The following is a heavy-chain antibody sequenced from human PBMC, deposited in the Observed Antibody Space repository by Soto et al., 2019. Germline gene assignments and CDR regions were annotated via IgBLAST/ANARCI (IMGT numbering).Heavy chain of an antibody. J-gene: IGHJ4*02. Sequence: SETLSLTCTVSGGSISSYYWSWIRQPPGRGLEWIGHIYYSGSTNYNPSLKSRVTISVDASKNQFSLKLSSVTAADTAVYYCARVGEGYLIAPYFDYWGQGTLVTVSS. CDR2: IYYSGST. CDR3: ARVGEGYLIAPYFDY. V-gene: IGHV4-59*01. CDR1: GGSISSYY. D-gene: IGHD2-21*01.